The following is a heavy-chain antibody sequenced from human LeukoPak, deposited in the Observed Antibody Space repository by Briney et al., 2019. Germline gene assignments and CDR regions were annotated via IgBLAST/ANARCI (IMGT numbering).Heavy chain of an antibody. Sequence: PSETLSLTCIVSGGPISSYYWTWIRQPPGKGLEGIGYIYYNGSTNYNPSLKSRVTISVDTSKNPFSLKLNSVTAADSAVYYCARQSRGIAVAGLDYWGQGILVTVSS. CDR2: IYYNGST. V-gene: IGHV4-59*08. CDR3: ARQSRGIAVAGLDY. J-gene: IGHJ4*02. CDR1: GGPISSYY. D-gene: IGHD6-19*01.